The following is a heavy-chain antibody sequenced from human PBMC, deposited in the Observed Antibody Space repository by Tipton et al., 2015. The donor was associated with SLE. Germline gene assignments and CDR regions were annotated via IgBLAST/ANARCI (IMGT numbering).Heavy chain of an antibody. J-gene: IGHJ3*02. CDR3: AREPRPRGALKGAFDI. Sequence: TLSLTCTVYGGSFSGYYWSWVRQPPGKGLEWIGCIYYSGSTNYNPSLKSRVTISVDTSKNQFSLKLSSVTAADTAVYYCAREPRPRGALKGAFDIWGQGTMVTVSS. V-gene: IGHV4-59*01. CDR2: IYYSGST. CDR1: GGSFSGYY.